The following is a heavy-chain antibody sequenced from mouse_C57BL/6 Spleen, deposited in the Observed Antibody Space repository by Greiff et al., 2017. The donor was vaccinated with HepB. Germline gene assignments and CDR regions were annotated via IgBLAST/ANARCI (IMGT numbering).Heavy chain of an antibody. CDR2: IYPGDGDT. D-gene: IGHD1-1*01. J-gene: IGHJ1*03. V-gene: IGHV1-80*01. CDR1: GYAFSSYW. Sequence: VKLVESGAELVKPGASVKISCKASGYAFSSYWMNWVKQRPGKGLEWIGQIYPGDGDTNYNGKFKGKATLTADKSSSTAYMQLSSLTSEDSAVYFCARRITTVVATDWYFDVWGTGTTVTVSS. CDR3: ARRITTVVATDWYFDV.